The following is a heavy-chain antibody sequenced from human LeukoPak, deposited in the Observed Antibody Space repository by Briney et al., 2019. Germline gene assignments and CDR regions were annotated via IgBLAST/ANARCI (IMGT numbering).Heavy chain of an antibody. CDR3: ARLSDLACFDY. CDR2: ISYDGSNK. Sequence: PGRSLRLSCAASGITFSSYGMHWVRQAPGKGLEWVAVISYDGSNKYYADSVKGRFTISRDNSKNTLYLQMNSLRAEDTAVYYCARLSDLACFDYWGQGTLVTVSS. V-gene: IGHV3-30*03. CDR1: GITFSSYG. J-gene: IGHJ4*02. D-gene: IGHD3/OR15-3a*01.